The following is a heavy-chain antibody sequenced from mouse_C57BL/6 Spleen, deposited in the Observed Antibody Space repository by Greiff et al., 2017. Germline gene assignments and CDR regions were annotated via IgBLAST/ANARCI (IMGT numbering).Heavy chain of an antibody. Sequence: DVQLVESEGGLVQPGSSMKLSCTASGFTFSDYYMAWVRQVPEKGLEWVANINYDGSSTYYLDSLKSRFIISRDNAKNILYLQMSSLKSEDTATYYCAREGNYVYDYWGQGTTLTVSS. J-gene: IGHJ2*01. CDR1: GFTFSDYY. V-gene: IGHV5-16*01. CDR2: INYDGSST. CDR3: AREGNYVYDY. D-gene: IGHD2-1*01.